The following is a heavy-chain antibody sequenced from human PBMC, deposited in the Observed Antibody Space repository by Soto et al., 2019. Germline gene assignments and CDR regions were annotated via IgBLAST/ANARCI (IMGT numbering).Heavy chain of an antibody. CDR3: AISGTYYDFWSGYRS. CDR1: GYTFTSYD. D-gene: IGHD3-3*01. V-gene: IGHV1-3*01. CDR2: INANNGNT. Sequence: ASVKGSCKASGYTFTSYDINWVRQATGQRLEWMGWINANNGNTKYSQKFQGRVTITRDTSTSTAYMELSSLRSEDTAVYYCAISGTYYDFWSGYRSWGQGTLVTVSS. J-gene: IGHJ5*02.